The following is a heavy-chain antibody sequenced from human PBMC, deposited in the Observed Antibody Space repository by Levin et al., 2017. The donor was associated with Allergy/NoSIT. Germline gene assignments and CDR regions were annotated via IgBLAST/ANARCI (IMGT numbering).Heavy chain of an antibody. CDR2: ISASGGST. J-gene: IGHJ3*02. Sequence: GSLRLSCAASGFTFSSYAMSWVRQAPGRGLEWVSAISASGGSTFYADSVKGRFTISRDNSKNTLYLQMNSLRAEDTAVYYCAKGSLGAFDIWGQGTVVTVSS. V-gene: IGHV3-23*01. D-gene: IGHD3-10*01. CDR1: GFTFSSYA. CDR3: AKGSLGAFDI.